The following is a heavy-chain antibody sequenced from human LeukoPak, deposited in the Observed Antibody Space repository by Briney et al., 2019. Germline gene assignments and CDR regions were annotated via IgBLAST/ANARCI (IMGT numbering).Heavy chain of an antibody. CDR1: GGSISSGNYY. Sequence: PSETLSLTCTVSGGSISSGNYYWSWIRQHPGKGLEWIGYIHHSGSTYYNPSLKSRVIISVDTSKNQFSLKLNSVTAADTAVYYCASYGSGSYSRQPFDYWGQGTLVTVSS. CDR3: ASYGSGSYSRQPFDY. V-gene: IGHV4-31*03. J-gene: IGHJ4*02. D-gene: IGHD3-10*01. CDR2: IHHSGST.